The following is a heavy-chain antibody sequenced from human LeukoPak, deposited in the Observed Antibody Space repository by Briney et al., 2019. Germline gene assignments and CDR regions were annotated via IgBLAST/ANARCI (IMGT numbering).Heavy chain of an antibody. D-gene: IGHD3-22*01. CDR2: IIPIFGTA. CDR3: ARTLYYYDSSGYYYIYYYYMDV. CDR1: GGTFSSYA. Sequence: SVKVSCKASGGTFSSYAISWVRQAPGQGLEWMGGIIPIFGTANYAQKFQGRVTITTDESTSTAYMELSSLRSEDTAVYYCARTLYYYDSSGYYYIYYYYMDVWSKGTTVTVSS. V-gene: IGHV1-69*05. J-gene: IGHJ6*03.